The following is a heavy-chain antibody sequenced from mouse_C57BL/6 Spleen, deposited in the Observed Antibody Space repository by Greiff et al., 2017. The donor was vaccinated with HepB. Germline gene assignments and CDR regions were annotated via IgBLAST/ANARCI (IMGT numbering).Heavy chain of an antibody. V-gene: IGHV5-9*01. CDR3: ARQDSSGYRY. CDR2: ISGGGGNT. Sequence: EVHLVESGGGLVKPGGSLKLSCAASGFTFSSYTMSWVRQTPEKRLEWVATISGGGGNTYYPDSVKGRFTISRDNAKNTLYLQMSSLRSEDTALYYCARQDSSGYRYWGQGTTLTVSS. CDR1: GFTFSSYT. J-gene: IGHJ2*01. D-gene: IGHD3-2*02.